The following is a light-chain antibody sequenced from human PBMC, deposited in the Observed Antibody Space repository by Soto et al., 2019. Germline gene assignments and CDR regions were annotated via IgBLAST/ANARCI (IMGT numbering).Light chain of an antibody. J-gene: IGKJ5*01. V-gene: IGKV3-20*01. CDR1: QSIKNNF. CDR2: GAS. CDR3: QQYGTSPIN. Sequence: ENVLTQSPATLSLSPGERATLSCRASQSIKNNFLAWYQQKPGQAPRLLIFGASSRSSGIPYRFSGSGSGTDFTLTVSRLEPEDFAVYYCQQYGTSPINFGQGTRLEIK.